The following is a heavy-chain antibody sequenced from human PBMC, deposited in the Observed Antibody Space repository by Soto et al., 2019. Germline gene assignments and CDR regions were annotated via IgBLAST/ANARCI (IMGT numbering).Heavy chain of an antibody. Sequence: EVQLVESGGTSVQPGGSLRLSCAASGFTFSSYSMNWVRQAPGQGLEWVSYVSSGSSTIDYADSVKGRFTISRDNARNSLYLQMNGLRDGDTAVYYCASGNCGGDCYSSPLDYWGQGALVIVSS. CDR2: VSSGSSTI. J-gene: IGHJ4*02. V-gene: IGHV3-48*02. CDR3: ASGNCGGDCYSSPLDY. CDR1: GFTFSSYS. D-gene: IGHD2-21*02.